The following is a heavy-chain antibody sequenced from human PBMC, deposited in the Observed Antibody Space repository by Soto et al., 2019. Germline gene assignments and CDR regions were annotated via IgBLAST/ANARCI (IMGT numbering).Heavy chain of an antibody. J-gene: IGHJ5*02. V-gene: IGHV3-21*01. Sequence: EVQLVESGGGLVKPGGSLRLSCAASGFTFSSYSMNWVRQAPGKGLEWVSSISSSSSYIYYADSVKGRFTISRDNAKNSRYLQMNSLRAKDTAVYYCARDVNYDILTGYHPHWFDPWGQGTLVTVSS. CDR2: ISSSSSYI. D-gene: IGHD3-9*01. CDR1: GFTFSSYS. CDR3: ARDVNYDILTGYHPHWFDP.